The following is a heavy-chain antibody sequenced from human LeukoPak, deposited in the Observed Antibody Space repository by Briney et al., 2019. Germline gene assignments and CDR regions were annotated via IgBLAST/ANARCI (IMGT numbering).Heavy chain of an antibody. Sequence: SETLSLTCTVSGGSISSYYWSWIRQPPGKGLGWIGYIYYSGSTNYNPSLKSRVTISVDTSKNQFSLKLSSVTAADTAVYYCARTIVVVPAASYYFDYWGQGTLVTVSS. V-gene: IGHV4-59*08. D-gene: IGHD2-2*01. CDR1: GGSISSYY. CDR2: IYYSGST. J-gene: IGHJ4*02. CDR3: ARTIVVVPAASYYFDY.